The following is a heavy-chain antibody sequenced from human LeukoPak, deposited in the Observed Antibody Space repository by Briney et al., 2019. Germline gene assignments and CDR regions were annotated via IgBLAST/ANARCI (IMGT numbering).Heavy chain of an antibody. V-gene: IGHV3-23*01. Sequence: PGGSLRLSCAASGFTFSSYAMSWVRQAPGKGLEWVSAISGSGGSTYYADSVKGRFTIPRDNAKNSLYLQMNSLRAEDTAVYYCARASGFGRHFDYWGQGTLVTVSS. CDR1: GFTFSSYA. CDR2: ISGSGGST. J-gene: IGHJ4*02. D-gene: IGHD3-10*01. CDR3: ARASGFGRHFDY.